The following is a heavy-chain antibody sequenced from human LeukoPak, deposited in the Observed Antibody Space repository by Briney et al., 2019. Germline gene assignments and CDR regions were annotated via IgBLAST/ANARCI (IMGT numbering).Heavy chain of an antibody. V-gene: IGHV4-39*01. CDR3: ARQAHYYDSSGYSGAHAFDI. D-gene: IGHD3-22*01. J-gene: IGHJ3*02. CDR1: GGSISSSSYY. CDR2: IYYSGSN. Sequence: PSDTLSLTCTVSGGSISSSSYYWGWIRQPPGKGLEWIGRIYYSGSNYYNPSLKSRVTISVDTSKNQFSLKLSSVTAADTAAYYCARQAHYYDSSGYSGAHAFDIWGQGTMVTVSS.